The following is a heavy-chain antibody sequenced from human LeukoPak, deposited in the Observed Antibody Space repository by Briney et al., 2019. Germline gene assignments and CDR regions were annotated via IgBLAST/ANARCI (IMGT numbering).Heavy chain of an antibody. CDR3: ARGPTYCGGDCYPEKEYFQH. V-gene: IGHV3-21*01. Sequence: GGSLRLSCAASGFTFSSYSMNWVRQAPGKGLEWVSSISSSSSYIYYADSVKGRFTISRDNAKNSLYLQMNSLRAEDTAVYYCARGPTYCGGDCYPEKEYFQHWGQGTLVTVSS. J-gene: IGHJ1*01. D-gene: IGHD2-21*02. CDR1: GFTFSSYS. CDR2: ISSSSSYI.